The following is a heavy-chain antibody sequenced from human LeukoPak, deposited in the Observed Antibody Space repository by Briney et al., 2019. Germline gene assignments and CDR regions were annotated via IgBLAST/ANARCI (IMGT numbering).Heavy chain of an antibody. Sequence: SVKVSCKASGFLFPSLAVQWVRQARGQRLEWIGWIAVDSGHTNYAQKFQERVTITRDMPSRTVYIQLSGLTSEDTADYSCAADLYYYGSGSKYKGDAFEIWGQGTMITVSS. CDR1: GFLFPSLA. J-gene: IGHJ3*02. CDR2: IAVDSGHT. V-gene: IGHV1-58*01. CDR3: AADLYYYGSGSKYKGDAFEI. D-gene: IGHD3-10*01.